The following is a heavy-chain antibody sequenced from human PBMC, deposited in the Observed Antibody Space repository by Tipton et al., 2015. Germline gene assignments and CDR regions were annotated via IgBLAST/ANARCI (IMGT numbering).Heavy chain of an antibody. CDR1: CASITSFH. CDR3: ARGGAGYYYDSVGYLS. CDR2: IQHGGST. D-gene: IGHD3-22*01. V-gene: IGHV4-59*01. Sequence: TLSLTCTVSCASITSFHWNWIRQPPGKGLEWIGYIQHGGSTYYNPSLKSRVTISLDRSKDQFSLKLNSVTAADTAVYYCARGGAGYYYDSVGYLSWGQGTLVTVSS. J-gene: IGHJ5*02.